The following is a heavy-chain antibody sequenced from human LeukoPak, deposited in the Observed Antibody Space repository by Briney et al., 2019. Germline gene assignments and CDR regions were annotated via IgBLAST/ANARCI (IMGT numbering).Heavy chain of an antibody. CDR1: GGSISSISYY. CDR3: AREPYYYASSDYWN. CDR2: IYYSGST. J-gene: IGHJ4*02. V-gene: IGHV4-39*07. D-gene: IGHD3-22*01. Sequence: PSETLSLTCTVSGGSISSISYYWGWIRQPPGKGLEWIGSIYYSGSTYYKPSLKSRVTISVDTSKDQFSLKVSSVTAADTAVYYCAREPYYYASSDYWNWGQGTLVTVSS.